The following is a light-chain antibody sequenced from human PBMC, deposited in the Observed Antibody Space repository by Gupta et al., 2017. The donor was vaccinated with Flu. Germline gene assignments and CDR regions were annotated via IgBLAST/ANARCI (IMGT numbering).Light chain of an antibody. J-gene: IGLJ3*02. CDR1: SLRNSY. CDR2: SNN. V-gene: IGLV3-19*01. CDR3: NSRSSTNNHQGV. Sequence: SSELTQDPAGSVALGQTGRITCKGDSLRNSYASWYQQKPGQAPVLVIYSNNIRPSGIPERFSGYSSGNTASLTTPAAQAEDEADYDCNSRSSTNNHQGVFGGGTKLTVL.